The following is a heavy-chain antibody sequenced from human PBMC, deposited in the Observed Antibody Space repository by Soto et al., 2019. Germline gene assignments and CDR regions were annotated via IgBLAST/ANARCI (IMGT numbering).Heavy chain of an antibody. CDR3: ARVAGSSWYDY. Sequence: GGSLRLSCAASGFAFSRYAMNWVRQPPGKGLEWVSGISGSGGSTHYADSVKGRFTISRDNSKNTLYLQMNSLRAEDTAVYYCARVAGSSWYDYWGQGTLVTVSS. CDR1: GFAFSRYA. J-gene: IGHJ4*02. V-gene: IGHV3-23*01. CDR2: ISGSGGST. D-gene: IGHD6-13*01.